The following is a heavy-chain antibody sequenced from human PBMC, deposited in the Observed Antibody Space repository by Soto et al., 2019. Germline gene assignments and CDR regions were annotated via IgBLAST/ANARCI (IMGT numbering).Heavy chain of an antibody. V-gene: IGHV3-9*01. D-gene: IGHD6-13*01. CDR3: AKDIHSSSYYGMDV. CDR1: GFTFDDYA. J-gene: IGHJ6*02. CDR2: ISWNSGSI. Sequence: GGSLRLSCAASGFTFDDYAMHWVRQAPGKGLEWVSGISWNSGSIGYADSVKGRFTISRDNAKNSLYLQMNSLRAEDTALHYCAKDIHSSSYYGMDVWGQGTTVTVSS.